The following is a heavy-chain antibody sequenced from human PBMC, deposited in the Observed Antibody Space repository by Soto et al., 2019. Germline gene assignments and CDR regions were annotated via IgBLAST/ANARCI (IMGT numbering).Heavy chain of an antibody. D-gene: IGHD6-19*01. CDR2: INPNSGGT. V-gene: IGHV1-2*04. CDR3: ARRKSIAVAGHLYY. J-gene: IGHJ4*02. CDR1: GYTFTGYY. Sequence: ASVKVSCKASGYTFTGYYMHWVRQAPGQGLEWMGWINPNSGGTNYAQRFQGWVTMTRDTSISTAYMELSRLRSDDTAVYYCARRKSIAVAGHLYYWSQGTLVTVSS.